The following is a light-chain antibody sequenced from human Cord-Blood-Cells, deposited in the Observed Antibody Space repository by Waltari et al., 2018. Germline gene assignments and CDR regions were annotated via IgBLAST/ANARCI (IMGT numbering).Light chain of an antibody. CDR2: DVS. Sequence: QSALPPPASVSGSPGHSITISFPGTTSDVGGYNYFSWYQQHPGKAPKPMIYDVSNRPSGVSNRFSGSKSGNTASLTISGLQAEDEADYYCSSYTSSSIFYVFGTGTKVTVL. V-gene: IGLV2-14*01. CDR1: TSDVGGYNY. CDR3: SSYTSSSIFYV. J-gene: IGLJ1*01.